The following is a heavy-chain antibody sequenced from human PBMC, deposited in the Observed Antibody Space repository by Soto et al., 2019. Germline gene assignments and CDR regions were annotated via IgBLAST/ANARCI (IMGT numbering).Heavy chain of an antibody. Sequence: TLALTCVEPGGSIITADSYGFWIRKHPGKGLEWIGYIAYSGDTYYNPSLRSRVTISADTSENKFSLTLKSVTAADTAVYFCARDFERSAIAPCGQGTPVTVSS. CDR1: GGSIITADSY. V-gene: IGHV4-31*11. CDR2: IAYSGDT. D-gene: IGHD3-9*01. CDR3: ARDFERSAIAP. J-gene: IGHJ5*02.